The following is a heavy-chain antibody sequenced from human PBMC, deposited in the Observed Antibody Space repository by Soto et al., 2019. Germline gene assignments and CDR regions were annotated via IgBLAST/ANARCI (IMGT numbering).Heavy chain of an antibody. CDR1: GGSTSSYY. V-gene: IGHV4-59*01. CDR2: IYYSGST. CDR3: ARESAGSGKNNWFDP. Sequence: PSETLSLTCTVSGGSTSSYYWSWIRQPPGKGLEWIGYIYYSGSTNYNPSLNSRATMSLDTSRNRFFLQLNSVTAADTAVYYCARESAGSGKNNWFDPWGQGALVTVSS. D-gene: IGHD3-10*01. J-gene: IGHJ5*02.